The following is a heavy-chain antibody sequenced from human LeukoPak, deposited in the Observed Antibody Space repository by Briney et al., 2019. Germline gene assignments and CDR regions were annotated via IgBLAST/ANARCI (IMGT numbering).Heavy chain of an antibody. Sequence: GGSLRLSCAASGFTFSTFWMHWVRHTPGKGLVWVSRISNDGSTTHYADSVKGRFTISRDNAKSTLFLHMNSLRAEDTAVYYCNVRWGPNSDYWGQGTLVTVSS. J-gene: IGHJ4*02. D-gene: IGHD7-27*01. CDR2: ISNDGSTT. CDR1: GFTFSTFW. V-gene: IGHV3-74*01. CDR3: NVRWGPNSDY.